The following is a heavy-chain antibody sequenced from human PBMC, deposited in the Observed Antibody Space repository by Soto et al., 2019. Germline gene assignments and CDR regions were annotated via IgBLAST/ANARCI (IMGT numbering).Heavy chain of an antibody. Sequence: QVQLVQSGTEVKKPGASVKVSCKASGYTFSDYGIHWVRQAPGQRLEWMGWINAANGDTIYSLKFQGRVTITRDTSASTANMDLSSPRSEDTAVYYCVRRHVSVTGIDWFDPWGQGTLVSVSS. V-gene: IGHV1-3*01. CDR3: VRRHVSVTGIDWFDP. J-gene: IGHJ5*02. D-gene: IGHD4-4*01. CDR1: GYTFSDYG. CDR2: INAANGDT.